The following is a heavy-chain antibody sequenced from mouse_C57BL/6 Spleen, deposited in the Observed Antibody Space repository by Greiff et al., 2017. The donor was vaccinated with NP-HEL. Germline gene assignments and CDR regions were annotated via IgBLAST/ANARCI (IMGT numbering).Heavy chain of an antibody. J-gene: IGHJ4*01. CDR1: GFTFSDYG. CDR2: ISSGSSTI. Sequence: EVMLVESGGGLVKPGGSLKLSCAASGFTFSDYGMHWVRQAPEKGLEWVAYISSGSSTIYYADTVKGRFTISRDNAKNTLFLQMTSLRSEDTAMYYCARGGFDAMDYWGQGTSVTVSS. V-gene: IGHV5-17*01. CDR3: ARGGFDAMDY.